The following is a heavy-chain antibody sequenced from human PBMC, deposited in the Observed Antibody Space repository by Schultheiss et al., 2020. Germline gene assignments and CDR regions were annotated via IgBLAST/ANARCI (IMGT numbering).Heavy chain of an antibody. CDR1: GFTFSDYY. J-gene: IGHJ4*02. D-gene: IGHD5/OR15-5a*01. V-gene: IGHV3-69-1*02. CDR3: AKDPMSTPPRDY. Sequence: GGSLRLSCAASGFTFSDYYMSWIRQAPGKGLEWVSAITSSGTSQYADSVKGRFTISRDNSKNTLYLQMNSLRAGDTAVYYCAKDPMSTPPRDYWGQGTLVTVSS. CDR2: ITSSGTS.